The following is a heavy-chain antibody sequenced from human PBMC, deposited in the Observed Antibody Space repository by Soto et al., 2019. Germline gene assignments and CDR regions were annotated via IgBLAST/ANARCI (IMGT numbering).Heavy chain of an antibody. Sequence: QVQLVQSGAEVKKPGSSVKVSCKASGGTFSSYAISWVRQAPGQGLEWMGGIIPIFGTANYAQKFQGRVTITAEESTSTAYMELSSLRSEDTAVYYCARGGDCSGGSCYSAHYYGMDVWGQGTTVTVSS. CDR1: GGTFSSYA. D-gene: IGHD2-15*01. V-gene: IGHV1-69*12. CDR3: ARGGDCSGGSCYSAHYYGMDV. CDR2: IIPIFGTA. J-gene: IGHJ6*02.